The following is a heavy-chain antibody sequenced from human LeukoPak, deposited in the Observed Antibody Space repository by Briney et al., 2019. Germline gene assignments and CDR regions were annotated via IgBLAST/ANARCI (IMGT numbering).Heavy chain of an antibody. Sequence: PSETLSLTCTVSGGSISSYYWSWIRQPPGKGLEWIGRMHTSGSTNYNPSLKSRLTISVDKSKNHLSLKLNSVTAADTAIYYCARDSGSGHFDYWGEGTLVTVSS. V-gene: IGHV4-4*07. CDR1: GGSISSYY. D-gene: IGHD6-6*01. J-gene: IGHJ4*02. CDR3: ARDSGSGHFDY. CDR2: MHTSGST.